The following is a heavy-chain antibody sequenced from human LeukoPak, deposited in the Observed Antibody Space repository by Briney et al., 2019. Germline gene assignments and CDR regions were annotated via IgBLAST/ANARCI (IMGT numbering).Heavy chain of an antibody. CDR3: AKDLAWNYRIDY. Sequence: GGSLRLSCAASGFTFSSFGIHWVRRAPGKGLEWVALISYDGSDKFYADSVKGRVTISRDNSKNTLYLQMNSLRPEDTAVYYCAKDLAWNYRIDYWGQGTLVTVSS. D-gene: IGHD1-7*01. CDR1: GFTFSSFG. J-gene: IGHJ4*02. V-gene: IGHV3-30*18. CDR2: ISYDGSDK.